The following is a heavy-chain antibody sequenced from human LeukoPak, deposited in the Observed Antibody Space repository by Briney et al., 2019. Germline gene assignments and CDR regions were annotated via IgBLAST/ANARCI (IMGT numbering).Heavy chain of an antibody. CDR1: GFTFSSHW. D-gene: IGHD6-13*01. Sequence: GGSLRLSCAASGFTFSSHWMPWVRQAPGKGLVWVSRINSDGSSTSYADSVKGRFTISRDNAKNTLYLQMNSLRAEDTAVYHCARDHQQLGNWFDPWGQGTLVTVSS. CDR2: INSDGSST. CDR3: ARDHQQLGNWFDP. V-gene: IGHV3-74*01. J-gene: IGHJ5*02.